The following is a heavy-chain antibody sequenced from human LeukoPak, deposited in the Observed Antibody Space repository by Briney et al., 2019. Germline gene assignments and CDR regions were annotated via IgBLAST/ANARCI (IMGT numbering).Heavy chain of an antibody. V-gene: IGHV3-48*02. Sequence: GGSLRLSCAASGFSLSGYSMNWVRQTPGKGLEWISYISSSMSITYYADSVKGRFTISRDNAKNSLYLQMNGLTDEDTAVYYCARGSLNYYASGSYFMVFWGQGTLVTVSS. CDR1: GFSLSGYS. CDR2: ISSSMSIT. CDR3: ARGSLNYYASGSYFMVF. D-gene: IGHD3-10*01. J-gene: IGHJ4*02.